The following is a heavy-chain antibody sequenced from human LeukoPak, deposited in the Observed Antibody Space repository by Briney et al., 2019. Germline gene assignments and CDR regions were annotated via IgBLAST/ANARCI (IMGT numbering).Heavy chain of an antibody. CDR3: ARVAVAGTAEFDY. CDR2: ISSSSSYI. J-gene: IGHJ4*02. CDR1: GFIFSTYY. V-gene: IGHV3-21*01. Sequence: GGSLRLSCAASGFIFSTYYMNWVRQAPGKGLEWVSSISSSSSYIYYADSVKGRFTISRDNAKNSLYLQMNSLRAEDTAVYYCARVAVAGTAEFDYWGQGALVTVSS. D-gene: IGHD6-19*01.